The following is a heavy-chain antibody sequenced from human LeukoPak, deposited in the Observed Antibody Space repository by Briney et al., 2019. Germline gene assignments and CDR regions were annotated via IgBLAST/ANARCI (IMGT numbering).Heavy chain of an antibody. D-gene: IGHD3-3*01. J-gene: IGHJ4*02. CDR2: ISARGIST. V-gene: IGHV3-23*01. CDR3: AKSFDFSNGHSPILTPFDS. CDR1: GFTSSSSA. Sequence: GGSLRLSCAASGFTSSSSAMSWVGQAPGKGLEWVSSISARGISTYYADSVKGRFTISRDNSKNTLYLQMNSLRGDDIGVYYCAKSFDFSNGHSPILTPFDSWGQGTLVSVSS.